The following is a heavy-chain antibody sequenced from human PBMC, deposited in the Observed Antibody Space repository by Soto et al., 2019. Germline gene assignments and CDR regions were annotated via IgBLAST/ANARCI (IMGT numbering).Heavy chain of an antibody. CDR1: GYSFTSYW. V-gene: IGHV5-51*01. Sequence: GESLKISCKGSGYSFTSYWIGWVRQMPGKGLEWMGIIYPGDSDTRYSPSFQGQVTISADKSIGTAYLQWSSLKASDTAMYYCAREQYYYDSRVYYYGMDVWGQGTTVTVSS. CDR3: AREQYYYDSRVYYYGMDV. D-gene: IGHD3-22*01. J-gene: IGHJ6*02. CDR2: IYPGDSDT.